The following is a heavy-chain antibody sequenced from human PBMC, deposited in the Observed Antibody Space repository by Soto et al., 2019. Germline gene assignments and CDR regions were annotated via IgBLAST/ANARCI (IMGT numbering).Heavy chain of an antibody. CDR1: GYTFTSYA. J-gene: IGHJ4*02. V-gene: IGHV1-3*01. CDR2: INAGNGNT. CDR3: ARDCLVVSCPAD. D-gene: IGHD3-22*01. Sequence: ASVKVSCKASGYTFTSYAMHWVRQAPGQRLEWMGWINAGNGNTKYSQKFQGRVTITRDTSASTAYMELSSLRPEDTAVYYCARDCLVVSCPADWGQGTLVTVSS.